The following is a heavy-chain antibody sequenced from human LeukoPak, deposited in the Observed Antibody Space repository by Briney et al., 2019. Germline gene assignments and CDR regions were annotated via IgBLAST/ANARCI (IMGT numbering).Heavy chain of an antibody. V-gene: IGHV1-2*02. Sequence: ASVKVSCKASGYTFTGYYMHWVRQAPGQGLEWMGWINPNSGGTNYAQKFQGRVTMTRDTSISTAYMELRSLRSDDTAVYYCARYPVFTTGYFLDYWGQGTLVTVSS. D-gene: IGHD3-9*01. CDR2: INPNSGGT. J-gene: IGHJ4*02. CDR3: ARYPVFTTGYFLDY. CDR1: GYTFTGYY.